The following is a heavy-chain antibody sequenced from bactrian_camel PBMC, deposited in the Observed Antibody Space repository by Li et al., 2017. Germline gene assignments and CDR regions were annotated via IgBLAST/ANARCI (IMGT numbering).Heavy chain of an antibody. D-gene: IGHD3*01. V-gene: IGHV3-1*01. CDR2: IDYSGTKT. J-gene: IGHJ4*01. CDR1: GFPFADYP. Sequence: VQLVESGGDLVQPGGSLRLSCAASGFPFADYPMSWVRQAPGKGLEWIAQIDYSGTKTRANTPMKGRFSISRDNAKNTLYLHMNMLKSEDTAMYYCVRGREHDFDYPKEAQGTQVTVS.